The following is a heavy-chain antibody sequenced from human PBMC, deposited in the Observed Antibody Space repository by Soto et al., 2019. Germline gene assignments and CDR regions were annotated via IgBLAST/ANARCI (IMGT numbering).Heavy chain of an antibody. Sequence: EVQLVESGGGLVKPGGSLRLSCAASGFTFSNAWMSWVRQAPGKGLEWVGRIKSKTDGGTTDYAAPVKGRFTISRDDSKNTLYLQMNSLKTEDTAVYYCTTDHCWAGDGYYYYYYMDVWGKGTTVTVSS. J-gene: IGHJ6*03. CDR1: GFTFSNAW. D-gene: IGHD3-10*01. CDR2: IKSKTDGGTT. V-gene: IGHV3-15*01. CDR3: TTDHCWAGDGYYYYYYMDV.